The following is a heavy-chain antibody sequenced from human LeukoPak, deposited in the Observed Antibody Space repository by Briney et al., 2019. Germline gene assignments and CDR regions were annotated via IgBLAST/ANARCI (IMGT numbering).Heavy chain of an antibody. CDR1: GFTFSSYA. J-gene: IGHJ4*02. V-gene: IGHV3-23*01. CDR2: ISGSGGST. CDR3: AKDDLGTGEDDPVVGATTGDY. Sequence: RTGGSLRLSCAASGFTFSSYAMSWVRQAPGKGLEWVSAISGSGGSTYYADSVKGRFTISRDNSKNTLYLQMNSLRAEDTAVYYCAKDDLGTGEDDPVVGATTGDYWGQGTLVTVSS. D-gene: IGHD1-26*01.